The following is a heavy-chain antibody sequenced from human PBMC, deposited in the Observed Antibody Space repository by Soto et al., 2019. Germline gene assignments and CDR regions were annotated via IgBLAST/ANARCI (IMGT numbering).Heavy chain of an antibody. CDR3: ARGDCSSTSCYAVENYYYYGMDV. J-gene: IGHJ6*02. Sequence: GGSLRLSCAASGFTFSSYSMNWVRQAPGKGLEWVSYISSSSSTIYYADSVKGRFTISRDNAKNSLYLQMNSLRDEDTAVYYCARGDCSSTSCYAVENYYYYGMDVWGQGTTVTVSS. CDR2: ISSSSSTI. D-gene: IGHD2-2*01. CDR1: GFTFSSYS. V-gene: IGHV3-48*02.